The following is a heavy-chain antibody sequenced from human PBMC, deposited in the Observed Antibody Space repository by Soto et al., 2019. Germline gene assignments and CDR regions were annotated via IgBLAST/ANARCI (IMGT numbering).Heavy chain of an antibody. CDR1: GVGFRGYA. CDR3: PRIGRGVHYGNGFDP. V-gene: IGHV3-30*04. J-gene: IGHJ5*02. D-gene: IGHD3-16*01. Sequence: QVQLLESGGGVVRPGASLRLSCSTSGVGFRGYAMNWVRQAPGRGLEWVAVISHIGADIHYADSVRGRFTISRDDSKNTLYLEMNNLRPEDTALYYCPRIGRGVHYGNGFDPWGQGSQVTVSP. CDR2: ISHIGADI.